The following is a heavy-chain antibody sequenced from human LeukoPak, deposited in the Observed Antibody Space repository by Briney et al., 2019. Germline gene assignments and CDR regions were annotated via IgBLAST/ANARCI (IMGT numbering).Heavy chain of an antibody. CDR2: IYYSGST. D-gene: IGHD3-22*01. J-gene: IGHJ4*02. Sequence: GSLRLSCAASGFTFSSYSMNWVRQPPGKGLEWIGSIYYSGSTYYNPSLKSRVTISVDTSKNQFSLKLSSVTAADTAVYYCARGADYYDSSGYAYWGQGTLVTVSS. CDR1: GFTFSSYS. V-gene: IGHV4-39*07. CDR3: ARGADYYDSSGYAY.